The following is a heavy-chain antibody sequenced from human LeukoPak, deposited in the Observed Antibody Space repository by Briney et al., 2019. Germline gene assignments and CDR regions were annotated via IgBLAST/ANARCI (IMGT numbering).Heavy chain of an antibody. J-gene: IGHJ1*01. Sequence: ASVKVSRKASGYTFTSFGISWVRQAPGQGLEWMTWISPYNGNTNYAQKVQGRVTVTTDTSTSTAYMELRSLRSDDTAVYYCATCHCTYGVCYGECEYFQHWGQGTLVTVSS. D-gene: IGHD2-8*01. V-gene: IGHV1-18*01. CDR3: ATCHCTYGVCYGECEYFQH. CDR2: ISPYNGNT. CDR1: GYTFTSFG.